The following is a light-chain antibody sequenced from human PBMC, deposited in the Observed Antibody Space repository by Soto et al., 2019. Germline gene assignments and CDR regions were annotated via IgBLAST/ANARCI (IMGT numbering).Light chain of an antibody. CDR3: QQRSNWPPWT. CDR2: DAS. V-gene: IGKV3-11*01. CDR1: QSVSSY. J-gene: IGKJ1*01. Sequence: EIVLTQSPGTLSLSPVGRATLSCRASQSVSSYLAWYQQKPGQAPRLLIYDASNRATGIPARFSGSGSGTDFTLTISSLEPEDFAVYYCQQRSNWPPWTFGQGTKVDI.